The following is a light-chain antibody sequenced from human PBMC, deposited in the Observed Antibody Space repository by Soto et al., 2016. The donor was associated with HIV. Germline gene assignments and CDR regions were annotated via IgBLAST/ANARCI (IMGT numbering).Light chain of an antibody. V-gene: IGKV1-NL1*01. CDR2: GAS. CDR3: QQYYSIPQ. J-gene: IGKJ1*01. Sequence: DIQLTQSPSSLSASVGDRVTITCRASHAIDNSLAWYQQKPGKAPNLLLSGASSLESGVPSRFSGSGSGTDYTLTISSLQPEDFATYYCQQYYSIPQFGQGTKV. CDR1: HAIDNS.